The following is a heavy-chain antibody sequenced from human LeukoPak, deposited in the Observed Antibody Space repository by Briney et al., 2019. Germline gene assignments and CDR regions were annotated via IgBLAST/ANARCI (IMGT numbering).Heavy chain of an antibody. V-gene: IGHV4-59*01. CDR3: ARDVTASASGSYYFDY. D-gene: IGHD1-26*01. Sequence: PSETLSLTCTVSGGSITSYYWSWIRQPPGKGLEWIGYIYYSGSTNYNPSLKSRVTISVDTSKNQFSLKLSSVTAADTALYYCARDVTASASGSYYFDYWGQGTLVTVSS. CDR2: IYYSGST. J-gene: IGHJ4*02. CDR1: GGSITSYY.